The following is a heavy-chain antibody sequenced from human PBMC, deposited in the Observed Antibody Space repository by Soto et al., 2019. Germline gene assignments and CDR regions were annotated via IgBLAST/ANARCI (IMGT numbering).Heavy chain of an antibody. Sequence: GGSLRLSCAASGFTFSSYAMSWVRQAPGKGLDWVSAISGSGGSTYYADSVKGRFTISRDNSKNTLYLQMNSLRAEDTAVYYCAKAPYSSSWYNWFDPWGQGTLVTVSS. V-gene: IGHV3-23*01. CDR2: ISGSGGST. CDR3: AKAPYSSSWYNWFDP. J-gene: IGHJ5*02. CDR1: GFTFSSYA. D-gene: IGHD6-13*01.